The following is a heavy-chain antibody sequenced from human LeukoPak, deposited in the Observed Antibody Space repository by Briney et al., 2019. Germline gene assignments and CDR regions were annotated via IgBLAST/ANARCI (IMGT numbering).Heavy chain of an antibody. CDR2: INPSGGST. Sequence: ASVKVSCKASGYTFTSYYMHWVRQAPGQGLEWMGIINPSGGSTSYAQKFQGRVTMTRDTSTSTVYMELSSLRSDDTAVYYCVRTSGVSWDDHYFDYWGQGTLVTVSS. CDR3: VRTSGVSWDDHYFDY. J-gene: IGHJ4*02. D-gene: IGHD1-1*01. V-gene: IGHV1-46*03. CDR1: GYTFTSYY.